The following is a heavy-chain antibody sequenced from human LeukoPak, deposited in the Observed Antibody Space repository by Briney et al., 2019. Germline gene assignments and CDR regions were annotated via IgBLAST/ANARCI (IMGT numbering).Heavy chain of an antibody. CDR3: AVFSYTPMGY. D-gene: IGHD2-15*01. Sequence: GGSLRLSCAASGFTFTSYAMHWVRQAPGQRLEWMGWINAGNGNTKYSQKFQGRVTITRDTSASTAYMELSSLRSEDTAVYYCAVFSYTPMGYWGQGTLVTVSS. J-gene: IGHJ4*01. CDR1: GFTFTSYA. V-gene: IGHV1-3*01. CDR2: INAGNGNT.